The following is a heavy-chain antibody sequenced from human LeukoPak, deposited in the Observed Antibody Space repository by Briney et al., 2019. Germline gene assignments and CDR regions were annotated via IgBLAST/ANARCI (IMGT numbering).Heavy chain of an antibody. D-gene: IGHD3-10*01. CDR2: INPNSGGT. CDR1: GYTFTGYY. J-gene: IGHJ4*02. CDR3: ARDRHSPRSFLTSYFDY. Sequence: GASVKVSCKASGYTFTGYYMHWVRQAPGQGLEWMGWINPNSGGTNYAQKFQGRVTMTRDTSISTAYMELSRLRSDDTAVYYCARDRHSPRSFLTSYFDYWGQGTLVTVSS. V-gene: IGHV1-2*02.